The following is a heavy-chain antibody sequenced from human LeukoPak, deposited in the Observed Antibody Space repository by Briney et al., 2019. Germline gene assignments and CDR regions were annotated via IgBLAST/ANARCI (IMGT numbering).Heavy chain of an antibody. CDR2: ISSLSTTI. D-gene: IGHD3-22*01. Sequence: PGGSLRLSCAASGFTFSHYSMNWVRQAPGKGLEWVSYISSLSTTIYYADSVKGRFTISRDNAKNSLYLQMNSLRAEDTAVYYCAKDAHDKSSDRRGMDVWGQGTTVTVSS. J-gene: IGHJ6*02. V-gene: IGHV3-48*04. CDR1: GFTFSHYS. CDR3: AKDAHDKSSDRRGMDV.